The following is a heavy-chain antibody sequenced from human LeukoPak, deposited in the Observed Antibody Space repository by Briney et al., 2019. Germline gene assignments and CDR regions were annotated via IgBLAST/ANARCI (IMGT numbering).Heavy chain of an antibody. J-gene: IGHJ5*02. Sequence: SETLSLTCAVYGGSFSDYSWTWIRQPPGKGLEWIGEINQSGGTNHNPSLMSRVIMSVDTSKNQISLKVNSVTAADTAVYYCARDSDGEDFWSDNWFDPWGQGTLVTVSS. V-gene: IGHV4-34*01. CDR3: ARDSDGEDFWSDNWFDP. D-gene: IGHD3-3*01. CDR2: INQSGGT. CDR1: GGSFSDYS.